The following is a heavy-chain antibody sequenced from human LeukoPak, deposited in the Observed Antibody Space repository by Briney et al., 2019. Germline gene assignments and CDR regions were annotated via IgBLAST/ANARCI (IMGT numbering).Heavy chain of an antibody. CDR3: ARDFSGSYYFDY. V-gene: IGHV4-59*11. Sequence: SETLSLTCTVSGGSISSHYWSWIRQPPGKGLEWIGYIYYSGSTNYNPSLKSRVTISVDTSKNQFSLKLSSVTAADTAVYYCARDFSGSYYFDYWGQGTLVTVSS. D-gene: IGHD1-26*01. CDR1: GGSISSHY. CDR2: IYYSGST. J-gene: IGHJ4*02.